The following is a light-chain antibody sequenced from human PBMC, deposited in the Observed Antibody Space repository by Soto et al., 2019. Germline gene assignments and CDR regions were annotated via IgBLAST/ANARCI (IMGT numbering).Light chain of an antibody. Sequence: QSALTQPASVSGSPGQSITISCTGTSSDVGSYNLVSWYQQHPGKAPKLMIYEDSKRPSGVSNRFSGSKSGNTASLTISGLQADDEADYYCCSYAGSSTGVFGGGTKVTVL. CDR3: CSYAGSSTGV. CDR2: EDS. CDR1: SSDVGSYNL. V-gene: IGLV2-23*01. J-gene: IGLJ3*02.